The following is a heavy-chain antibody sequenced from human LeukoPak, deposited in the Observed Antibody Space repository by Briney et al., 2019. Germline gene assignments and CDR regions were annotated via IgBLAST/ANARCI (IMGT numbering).Heavy chain of an antibody. D-gene: IGHD6-19*01. CDR1: GFTFGSYA. V-gene: IGHV3-23*01. Sequence: GGSLRLSCAASGFTFGSYAMSWVRQAPGKGLEWVSVISGSGGSTYYTASVKGRFTISRDNSKNTLYLQMNSLRAEDTAVYYCAKHPGYSSGWFYFDYWGQGTLVTVSS. CDR3: AKHPGYSSGWFYFDY. CDR2: ISGSGGST. J-gene: IGHJ4*02.